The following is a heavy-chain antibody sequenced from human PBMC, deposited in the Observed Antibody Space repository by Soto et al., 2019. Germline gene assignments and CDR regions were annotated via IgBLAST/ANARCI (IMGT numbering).Heavy chain of an antibody. J-gene: IGHJ6*03. Sequence: GGSLRLSCAASGFTFSSYSMNWVRQAPGKGLEWVSSISSSSSYIYYADSVKGRFTISRDNAKNSLYLQMNSLRAEDTAVYYCARDQGSSTSCYGCYYYYMDVWGKGTTVTVSS. D-gene: IGHD2-2*01. V-gene: IGHV3-21*01. CDR1: GFTFSSYS. CDR3: ARDQGSSTSCYGCYYYYMDV. CDR2: ISSSSSYI.